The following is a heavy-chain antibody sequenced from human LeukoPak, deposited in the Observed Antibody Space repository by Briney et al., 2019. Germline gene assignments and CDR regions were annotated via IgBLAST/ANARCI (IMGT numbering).Heavy chain of an antibody. CDR1: GFTSSDYW. CDR3: TGGALDY. V-gene: IGHV3-7*04. J-gene: IGHJ4*02. CDR2: INQDGREQ. Sequence: QTGGSLRLSCAASGFTSSDYWMSWVRQAPGQGLERVAKINQDGREQHFVDSVKGRFTISRDNAKNSLFLQMDSLRAEDTAVYYCTGGALDYWGQGALVTVSS.